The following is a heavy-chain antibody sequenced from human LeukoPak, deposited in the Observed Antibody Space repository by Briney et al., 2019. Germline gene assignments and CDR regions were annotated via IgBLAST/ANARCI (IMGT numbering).Heavy chain of an antibody. J-gene: IGHJ4*02. D-gene: IGHD6-13*01. CDR3: ARGRLRAAGTPGYFDY. Sequence: SETLSLTCAVYGGSFSGCYWSWIRQPPGKGLEWIGEINHSGSTNYNPSLKSRVTISVDTSKNQFSLKLSSVTAADTAVYYCARGRLRAAGTPGYFDYWGQGTLVTVSS. CDR1: GGSFSGCY. CDR2: INHSGST. V-gene: IGHV4-34*01.